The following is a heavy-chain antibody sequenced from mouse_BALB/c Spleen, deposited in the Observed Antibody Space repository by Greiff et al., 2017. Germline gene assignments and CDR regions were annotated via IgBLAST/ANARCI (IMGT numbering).Heavy chain of an antibody. CDR3: VREDYYGSSAY. Sequence: VQRVESGPGLVAPSQSLYITCTVSGFSLTSYDISWVRQPPGKGLEWLGVIWTGGGTNYNSAFMSRLSISKDNSKSQVFLKMNSLQTDDTAIYYCVREDYYGSSAYGGQGTLVTVSA. D-gene: IGHD1-1*01. CDR2: IWTGGGT. V-gene: IGHV2-9-2*01. J-gene: IGHJ3*01. CDR1: GFSLTSYD.